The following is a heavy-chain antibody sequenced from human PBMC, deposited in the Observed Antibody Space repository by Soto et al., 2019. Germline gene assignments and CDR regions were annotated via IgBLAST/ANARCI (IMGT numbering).Heavy chain of an antibody. CDR2: IYHSGST. J-gene: IGHJ5*02. CDR3: ARADVVVPAAIIPYNWFDP. D-gene: IGHD2-2*02. CDR1: GYSISSGYY. V-gene: IGHV4-38-2*02. Sequence: SETLSLTCTVSGYSISSGYYWGWIRQPPGKGLEWIGSIYHSGSTYYNPSLKSRVTISVDTSKNQFSLKLSSVTAADTAVYYCARADVVVPAAIIPYNWFDPWGQGTLVTVSS.